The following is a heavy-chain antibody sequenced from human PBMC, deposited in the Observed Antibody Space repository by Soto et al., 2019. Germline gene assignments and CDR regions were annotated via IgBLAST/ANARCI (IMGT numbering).Heavy chain of an antibody. CDR1: GFTFSSYG. CDR3: ARNHVSRNYCYGMDV. J-gene: IGHJ6*02. V-gene: IGHV3-33*01. Sequence: GGSLRLSCAASGFTFSSYGMHWVRQAPGKGLEWVAVIWYDGSNKYYADSVKGRFTISRDNSKNTLYLQMNSLRAEDTAVYYCARNHVSRNYCYGMDVWGQGTTVTVSS. CDR2: IWYDGSNK.